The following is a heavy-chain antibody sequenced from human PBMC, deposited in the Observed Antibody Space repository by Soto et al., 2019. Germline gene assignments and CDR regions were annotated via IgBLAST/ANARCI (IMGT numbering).Heavy chain of an antibody. CDR2: IYSDGST. D-gene: IGHD6-25*01. Sequence: GGSLRLSCAVSGITNADNYITWIRQAPGKGLEAVSIIYSDGSTFFADSVKGRFTVSRDNSDNTVYLQMSSLRDEDAASYFCARVSDSSVDHWGHGTQVTVSS. CDR1: GITNADNY. V-gene: IGHV3-53*01. CDR3: ARVSDSSVDH. J-gene: IGHJ4*01.